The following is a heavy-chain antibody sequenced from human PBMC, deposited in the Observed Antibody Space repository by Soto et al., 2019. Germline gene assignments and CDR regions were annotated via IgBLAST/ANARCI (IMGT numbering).Heavy chain of an antibody. V-gene: IGHV1-3*01. CDR3: AISGGFGELGSLDY. CDR2: NNVGNGQT. CDR1: GYTFTSSV. Sequence: QVQLVQSGAEVKKPGASVKVSCKASGYTFTSSVMHWVRQAPGQRLVWMGWNNVGNGQTKYSQKFQGRVTSTSDTSASTAYMELRSLRSDDTAVYYCAISGGFGELGSLDYCGQGTLVTVSS. J-gene: IGHJ4*02. D-gene: IGHD3-10*01.